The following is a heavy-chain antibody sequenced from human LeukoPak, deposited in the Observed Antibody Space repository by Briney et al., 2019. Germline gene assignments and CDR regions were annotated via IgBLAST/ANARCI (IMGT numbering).Heavy chain of an antibody. V-gene: IGHV1-2*02. CDR1: GYTFTGYY. CDR2: INPNSSGT. J-gene: IGHJ4*02. CDR3: ARVKDLDF. Sequence: ASVKVSCKASGYTFTGYYIHWVRQAPGQGLEWMGWINPNSSGTNYAQKFQGRVTMTRDTSISTAYMELRSLTSGDTAVYYCARVKDLDFWGQGTPVTVSS. D-gene: IGHD2-15*01.